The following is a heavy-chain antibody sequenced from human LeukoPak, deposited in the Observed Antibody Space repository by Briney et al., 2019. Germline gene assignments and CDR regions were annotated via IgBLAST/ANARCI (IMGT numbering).Heavy chain of an antibody. CDR2: IYYSGST. J-gene: IGHJ3*02. Sequence: SETLSLTCIVSGGSISSGGYYWSWIRQHPGKGLEWIGYIYYSGSTYYNPSLKSRVTISVDTSKNQFSLKLSSVTAADTAVYYCARGVGYYDILTGYSEEDAFDIWGQGTMVTVSS. V-gene: IGHV4-31*03. CDR1: GGSISSGGYY. D-gene: IGHD3-9*01. CDR3: ARGVGYYDILTGYSEEDAFDI.